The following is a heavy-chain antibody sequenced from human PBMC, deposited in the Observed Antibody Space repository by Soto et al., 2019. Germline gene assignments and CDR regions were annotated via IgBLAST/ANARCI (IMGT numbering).Heavy chain of an antibody. J-gene: IGHJ4*02. D-gene: IGHD4-17*01. CDR3: ARGQDYGGNHDY. CDR2: INAGNGNT. Sequence: ASVKVSCKASGYTFTSYAMHWVRQAPGQRLEWMGWINAGNGNTKYSQKFQGRVTITRDTSASTAYMELSSLRSEDTAVYYYARGQDYGGNHDYWGKGTLVTVSS. V-gene: IGHV1-3*01. CDR1: GYTFTSYA.